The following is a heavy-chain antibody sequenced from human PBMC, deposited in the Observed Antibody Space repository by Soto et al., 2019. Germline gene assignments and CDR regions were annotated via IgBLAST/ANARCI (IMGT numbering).Heavy chain of an antibody. Sequence: SETLSLTSNVSGGSTGSYYCCWLRQPAGKGLEWIRRVYTSGSTIYNPSLMRRVTMSVDTSTSQFSLRLSSETAADTDGYNWGRVSRLADLNLWGQGTLVTVSS. CDR1: GGSTGSYY. CDR3: GRVSRLADLNL. CDR2: VYTSGST. J-gene: IGHJ5*02. V-gene: IGHV4-4*07.